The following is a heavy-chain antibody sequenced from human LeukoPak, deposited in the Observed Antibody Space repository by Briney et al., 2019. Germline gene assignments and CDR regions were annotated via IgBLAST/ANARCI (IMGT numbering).Heavy chain of an antibody. Sequence: SQTLSLTCALSGDSVSSNSTAWNWIRQSPSRGLEWLGRTYYRSKWYNDYAVSVKSRITINPDTSKNQFSLQLNSVTPEDTAVYYCARTNTHYPLYWFDPWGQGTLVTVSS. V-gene: IGHV6-1*01. J-gene: IGHJ5*02. CDR1: GDSVSSNSTA. D-gene: IGHD2-2*02. CDR3: ARTNTHYPLYWFDP. CDR2: TYYRSKWYN.